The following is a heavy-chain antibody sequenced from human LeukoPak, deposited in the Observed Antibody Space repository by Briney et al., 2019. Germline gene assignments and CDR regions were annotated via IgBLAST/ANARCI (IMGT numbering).Heavy chain of an antibody. Sequence: GASVKVSCKASGYTFTNYYVHWVRQAPGQGLEWMGVINPSGGSTNYAQKFQGRVTMTRDTSTSTVYMELSSLRSEDTAVYYCARDPLPVRGYSGYDPFLYWGQGTLVTVSS. V-gene: IGHV1-46*01. CDR3: ARDPLPVRGYSGYDPFLY. D-gene: IGHD5-12*01. CDR1: GYTFTNYY. CDR2: INPSGGST. J-gene: IGHJ4*02.